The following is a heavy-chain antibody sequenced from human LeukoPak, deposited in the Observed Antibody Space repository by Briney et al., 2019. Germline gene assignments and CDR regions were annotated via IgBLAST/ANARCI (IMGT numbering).Heavy chain of an antibody. CDR3: ARVSGSYKDDAFDI. D-gene: IGHD1-26*01. V-gene: IGHV3-74*01. CDR2: INSDGSST. CDR1: GFTFSSYW. Sequence: QPGGSLRLSCAASGFTFSSYWMHWVRQAPGKGLVWVSRINSDGSSTSYADSVKGRFTISRDNAKNTLYLQMNSLRAEDTAVYYCARVSGSYKDDAFDIWGQGTMVTVSS. J-gene: IGHJ3*02.